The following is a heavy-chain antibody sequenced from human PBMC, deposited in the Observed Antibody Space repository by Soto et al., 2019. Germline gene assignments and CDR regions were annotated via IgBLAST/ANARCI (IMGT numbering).Heavy chain of an antibody. Sequence: SGKVYFKASSGTLSSYAIIWVRQAPGQGLEWMGGIIPIFGTANYAQKFQGRVTITADESTSTAYMELSSLRSEDTAVYYCARGYDLEYYFDYWGQGPLVTVS. V-gene: IGHV1-69*13. CDR2: IIPIFGTA. J-gene: IGHJ4*02. CDR3: ARGYDLEYYFDY. D-gene: IGHD1-1*01. CDR1: SGTLSSYA.